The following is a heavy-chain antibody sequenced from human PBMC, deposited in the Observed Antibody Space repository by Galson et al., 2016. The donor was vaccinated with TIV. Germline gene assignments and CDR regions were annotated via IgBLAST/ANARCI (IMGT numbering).Heavy chain of an antibody. CDR2: VHYSGNT. CDR1: GGAISSGDHY. Sequence: TLSLTCTVSGGAISSGDHYWAWVRQPPGKGLECIGYVHYSGNTDYNPSLRSRRTISVDTSKNQFSLHLRSVTAADTAMYFCARTTWFGVLAFDSWGQGTLVTVSS. V-gene: IGHV4-30-4*08. J-gene: IGHJ4*02. D-gene: IGHD3-10*01. CDR3: ARTTWFGVLAFDS.